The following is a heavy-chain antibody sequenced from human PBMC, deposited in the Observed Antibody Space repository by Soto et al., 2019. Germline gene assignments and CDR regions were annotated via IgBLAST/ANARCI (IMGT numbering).Heavy chain of an antibody. CDR3: AKDRERDAWYEDY. V-gene: IGHV3-23*01. D-gene: IGHD6-13*01. CDR1: GFSFSSYA. CDR2: ISGSDGST. Sequence: EVQLLESGGGLVQHGGSLRLSCVASGFSFSSYAMTWVRQAPGKGLEWVSVISGSDGSTYYAHSVKGRFTISRDNSKNTLYLQMNSLRAEDTAVYYCAKDRERDAWYEDYWGQGTLVTVSS. J-gene: IGHJ4*02.